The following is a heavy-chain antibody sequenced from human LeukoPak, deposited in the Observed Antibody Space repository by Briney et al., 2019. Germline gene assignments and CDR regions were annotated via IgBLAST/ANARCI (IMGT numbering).Heavy chain of an antibody. CDR2: IRYDGSNK. V-gene: IGHV3-30*02. J-gene: IGHJ4*02. Sequence: GGSLRLSCAASGFTFSSYWMSWVRQAPGKGLEWVAFIRYDGSNKYYADSVKGRFTISRDNSKNTLYLQMNSLRAEDTAVYYCARDLYNAAAGSFDYWGQGTLVTVSS. CDR1: GFTFSSYW. CDR3: ARDLYNAAAGSFDY. D-gene: IGHD6-13*01.